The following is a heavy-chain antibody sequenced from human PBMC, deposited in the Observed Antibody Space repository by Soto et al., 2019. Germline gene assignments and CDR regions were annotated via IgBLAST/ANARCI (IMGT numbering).Heavy chain of an antibody. D-gene: IGHD3-22*01. Sequence: SETLSLTCAVYGGSFSGYYCSWIRQAPGKGLEWIGEIHPSGSTYYNPSLESRLTLSVDTSKNQFSLKLTSMTAADTAVYYCSRGIDSKKVGNYWGQGTQVTVSS. J-gene: IGHJ4*02. V-gene: IGHV4-34*01. CDR1: GGSFSGYY. CDR3: SRGIDSKKVGNY. CDR2: IHPSGST.